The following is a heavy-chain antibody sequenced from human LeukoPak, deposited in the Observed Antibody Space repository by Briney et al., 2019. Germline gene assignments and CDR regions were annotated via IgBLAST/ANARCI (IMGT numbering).Heavy chain of an antibody. V-gene: IGHV4-4*07. D-gene: IGHD4-23*01. CDR3: ARYLDYGGNSRVFQH. CDR1: GDSISSYS. Sequence: SETLSLTCTVSGDSISSYSWTWIRQPAGKGLEWIGRISTSGSTSYNPSLKSRVTISIDTSKNQFSLKLSSVTAADTAVYYCARYLDYGGNSRVFQHWGQGTLVTVSS. J-gene: IGHJ1*01. CDR2: ISTSGST.